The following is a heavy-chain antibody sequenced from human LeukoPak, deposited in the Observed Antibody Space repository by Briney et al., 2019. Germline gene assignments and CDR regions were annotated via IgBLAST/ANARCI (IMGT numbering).Heavy chain of an antibody. D-gene: IGHD5-12*01. V-gene: IGHV4-34*01. J-gene: IGHJ3*02. CDR1: GGSFSGYY. CDR3: ARVVAYPIIDAFDI. Sequence: SETLSLTCAVYGGSFSGYYWSWIRQPPGKGLEWIGEINHSGSTNYNPSLKSRVTISVDTSKNQFSLKLSSVTAADTAVYYCARVVAYPIIDAFDIWGQGTMVTVSS. CDR2: INHSGST.